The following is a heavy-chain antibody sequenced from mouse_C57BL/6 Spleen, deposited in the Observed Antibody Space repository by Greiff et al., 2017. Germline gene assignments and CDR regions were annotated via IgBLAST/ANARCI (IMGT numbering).Heavy chain of an antibody. Sequence: VKLMESGPGLVAPSPSLSITCTASGFSLTSYAISWVRQPPGKGLEWLGVIWTGGGTNYNSALNSRLSISKDNSKSQGFLKMNSLQTDDTARYFCARNKYYGSREDYFDYWGQGTTLTVSS. D-gene: IGHD1-1*01. CDR1: GFSLTSYA. CDR2: IWTGGGT. CDR3: ARNKYYGSREDYFDY. V-gene: IGHV2-9-1*01. J-gene: IGHJ2*01.